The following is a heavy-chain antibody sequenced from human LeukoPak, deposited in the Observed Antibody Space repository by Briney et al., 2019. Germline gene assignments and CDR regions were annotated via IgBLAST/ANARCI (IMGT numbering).Heavy chain of an antibody. J-gene: IGHJ4*02. D-gene: IGHD2-2*01. CDR2: IIPIFGTA. V-gene: IGHV1-69*05. CDR3: AGSPAAINYFDY. CDR1: GGTFSSYA. Sequence: ASVKVSCKASGGTFSSYAISWVRQAPGQGLEWMGGIIPIFGTANYAQKFQGRVTITTDESTSTAYMELSSLRSEDTAVYYCAGSPAAINYFDYWGQGTLVTVSS.